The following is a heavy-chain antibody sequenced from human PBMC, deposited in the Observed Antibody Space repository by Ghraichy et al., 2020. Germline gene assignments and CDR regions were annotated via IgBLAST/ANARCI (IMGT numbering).Heavy chain of an antibody. CDR3: ASLDLIAVAGTGVHYFDY. CDR2: ISYDGSNK. Sequence: GESLNISCAASGFTFSSYAMHWVRQAPGKGLEWVAVISYDGSNKYYADSVKGRFTISRDNSKNTLYLQMNSLRAEDTAVYYCASLDLIAVAGTGVHYFDYWGQGTLVTVSS. CDR1: GFTFSSYA. J-gene: IGHJ4*02. V-gene: IGHV3-30-3*01. D-gene: IGHD6-19*01.